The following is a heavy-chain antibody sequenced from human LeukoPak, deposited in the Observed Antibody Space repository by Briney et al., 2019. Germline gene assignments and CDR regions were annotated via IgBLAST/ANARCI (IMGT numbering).Heavy chain of an antibody. Sequence: ASVKVSCKASGYTFTSYGISWVRQAPGQGLEWMGWMNPNSGNTGYAQKFQGRVTITRNTSISTAYMELSSLRSEDTAVYYCARDCDYYDSSGYYNWFDPWGQGTLVTVSS. CDR1: GYTFTSYG. CDR3: ARDCDYYDSSGYYNWFDP. V-gene: IGHV1-8*03. J-gene: IGHJ5*02. CDR2: MNPNSGNT. D-gene: IGHD3-22*01.